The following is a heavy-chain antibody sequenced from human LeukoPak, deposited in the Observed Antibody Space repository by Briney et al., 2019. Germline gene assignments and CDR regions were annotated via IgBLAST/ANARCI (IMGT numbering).Heavy chain of an antibody. J-gene: IGHJ4*02. CDR3: ARDDNWGFDY. V-gene: IGHV3-21*05. CDR1: GFSFSNDS. Sequence: GGSLTLTCTASGFSFSNDSMNWVCKPQGKGLGRVGNIKGSHIGLGGDNHYAGSVKGRFTISRDNATNSLYLQMNSLRAEDTAFYYCARDDNWGFDYWGQGALVTVS. D-gene: IGHD7-27*01. CDR2: IKGSHIGLGGDN.